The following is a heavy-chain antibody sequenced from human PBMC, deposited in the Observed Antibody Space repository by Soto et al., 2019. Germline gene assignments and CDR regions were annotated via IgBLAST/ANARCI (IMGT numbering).Heavy chain of an antibody. D-gene: IGHD2-2*01. V-gene: IGHV1-18*01. CDR2: INAYDGDT. Sequence: QVQLVQSGADVKKPGASVKVSCKASGYTFTNYGISWVRQAPGQGLEWMGWINAYDGDTNYAQKIQGRVTMTTDTSTSTAFMEVRSLRSDDTAVYYCATMGVLVPATIAYYFYYMDVWGKGTTVTVSS. CDR3: ATMGVLVPATIAYYFYYMDV. J-gene: IGHJ6*03. CDR1: GYTFTNYG.